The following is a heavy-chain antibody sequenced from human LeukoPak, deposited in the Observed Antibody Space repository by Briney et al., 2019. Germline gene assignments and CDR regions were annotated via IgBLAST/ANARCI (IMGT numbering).Heavy chain of an antibody. CDR3: ARETYKSSVTGRLIDY. CDR1: GGSLSSYY. V-gene: IGHV4-59*01. CDR2: VYSTGST. Sequence: SETLSLTCTVSGGSLSSYYWSWIRQPPGKGLEWIGYVYSTGSTNYNSSLKGRVTISVDTSRNQFSLNLSSVTDADTAVYYCARETYKSSVTGRLIDYWGQGTLVTVSS. J-gene: IGHJ4*02. D-gene: IGHD5-24*01.